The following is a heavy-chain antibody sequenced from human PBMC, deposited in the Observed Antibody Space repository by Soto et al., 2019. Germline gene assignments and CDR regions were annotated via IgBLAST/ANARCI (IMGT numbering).Heavy chain of an antibody. Sequence: GASVKVSCKASGYTFTGYYMHWVRQAPGLGLEWMGWINPNSGGTNYAQKFQGRVTMTRDTSISTAYMELSRLRSDDTAVYYCARTLSTYYYDSSGYYSGPYYYYGMDVWGQGTTVTVSS. V-gene: IGHV1-2*02. J-gene: IGHJ6*02. CDR3: ARTLSTYYYDSSGYYSGPYYYYGMDV. CDR1: GYTFTGYY. CDR2: INPNSGGT. D-gene: IGHD3-22*01.